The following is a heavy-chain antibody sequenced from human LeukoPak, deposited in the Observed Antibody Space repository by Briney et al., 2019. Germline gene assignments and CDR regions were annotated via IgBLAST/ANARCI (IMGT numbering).Heavy chain of an antibody. D-gene: IGHD3-10*01. CDR3: AKDTMVRGVYYFDY. CDR2: ISGSGGST. CDR1: GFTFSNYG. V-gene: IGHV3-23*01. J-gene: IGHJ4*02. Sequence: GGSLRPSCAASGFTFSNYGMSWVRQAPGKGLEWVSGISGSGGSTYYADSVKGRFTVSSDNSKNTLYLQMNSLRAEDTAVYYCAKDTMVRGVYYFDYWGQGTLVTVSS.